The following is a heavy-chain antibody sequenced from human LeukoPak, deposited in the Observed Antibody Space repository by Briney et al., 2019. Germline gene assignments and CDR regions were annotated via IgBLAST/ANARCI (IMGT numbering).Heavy chain of an antibody. Sequence: ASAKVSCKASGYTFTSYYMHWVRQAPGQGLEWMGIINPSGGSTSYAQKFQGRVTMTRDTSTSTVYMELSSLRSEDTAVYYCARDPSRGTSLDYWGQGTLVTVSS. CDR2: INPSGGST. J-gene: IGHJ4*02. D-gene: IGHD1-1*01. V-gene: IGHV1-46*01. CDR3: ARDPSRGTSLDY. CDR1: GYTFTSYY.